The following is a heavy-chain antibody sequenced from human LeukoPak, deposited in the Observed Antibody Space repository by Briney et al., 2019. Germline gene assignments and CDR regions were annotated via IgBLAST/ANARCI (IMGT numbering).Heavy chain of an antibody. CDR1: GFTFSSYW. D-gene: IGHD5-24*01. V-gene: IGHV3-74*01. J-gene: IGHJ4*02. Sequence: QPGGSLRLSCAASGFTFSSYWMHWVRQAPGKGLVWVSRINSDGSSTSYADSVKGRFTISRDNAKNTLYLQMNSLRAGDTAVYYCARERRWLQLFDYWGQGTLVTVSS. CDR2: INSDGSST. CDR3: ARERRWLQLFDY.